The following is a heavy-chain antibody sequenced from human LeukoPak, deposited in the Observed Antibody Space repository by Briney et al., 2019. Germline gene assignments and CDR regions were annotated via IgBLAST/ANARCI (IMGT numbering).Heavy chain of an antibody. CDR2: IYPGGSDT. CDR3: AIELGYFSSTSCDGKNFQH. V-gene: IGHV5-51*01. CDR1: GYSFTSYW. J-gene: IGHJ1*01. Sequence: GESLQISRKGSGYSFTSYWIGWVRPMPGKGLEWMGIIYPGGSDTRYSPSFQGQVTISAHKSIRTAYLQWSSLKASDTAMNFFAIELGYFSSTSCDGKNFQHWGQGTLVTVSS. D-gene: IGHD2-2*01.